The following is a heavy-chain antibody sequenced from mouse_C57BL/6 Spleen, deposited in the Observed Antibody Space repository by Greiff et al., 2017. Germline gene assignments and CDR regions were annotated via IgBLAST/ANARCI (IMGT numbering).Heavy chain of an antibody. CDR3: ARIAENYGSSWWYFDV. Sequence: QVTLKVCGPGILQPSQTLSLTCSFSGFSLSTFGMGVGWIRQPSGKGLEWLAHIWWDDDKYYNPALKSRLTISKDTSNNQVFLKIANVDTADTATYYCARIAENYGSSWWYFDVWGTGTTVTVSS. V-gene: IGHV8-8*01. CDR1: GFSLSTFGMG. D-gene: IGHD1-1*01. J-gene: IGHJ1*03. CDR2: IWWDDDK.